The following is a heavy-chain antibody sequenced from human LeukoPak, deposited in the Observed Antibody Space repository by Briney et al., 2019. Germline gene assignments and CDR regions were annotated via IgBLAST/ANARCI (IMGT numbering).Heavy chain of an antibody. V-gene: IGHV3-30-3*01. J-gene: IGHJ4*02. Sequence: GGSLRLSCAASGFTFSSYAMHWVRQAPGKGLKWVAVISYDGSNKYYADSVKGRFTISRDNSKNTLYLQMNSLRAEDTAVYYCARPDYGDYEGGTFDYWGQGTLVTVSS. CDR3: ARPDYGDYEGGTFDY. CDR1: GFTFSSYA. CDR2: ISYDGSNK. D-gene: IGHD4-17*01.